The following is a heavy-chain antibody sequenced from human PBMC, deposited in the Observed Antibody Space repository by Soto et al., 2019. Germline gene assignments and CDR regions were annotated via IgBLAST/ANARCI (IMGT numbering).Heavy chain of an antibody. Sequence: GGPLRLSCAASGFTFSSYWMSWVRQAPGKGLEWVANIKQDGSEKYYVDSVTGRFTISRDNAKNSLYLQMDSLRAGDTAVYYCARLQMLGVTTGGHFDYWGQGTLVTVSS. J-gene: IGHJ4*02. CDR2: IKQDGSEK. V-gene: IGHV3-7*01. CDR3: ARLQMLGVTTGGHFDY. CDR1: GFTFSSYW. D-gene: IGHD1-26*01.